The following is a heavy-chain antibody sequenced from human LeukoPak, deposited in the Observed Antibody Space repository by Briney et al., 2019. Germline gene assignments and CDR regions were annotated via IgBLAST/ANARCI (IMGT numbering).Heavy chain of an antibody. CDR2: ISYDGSNK. CDR3: AKDRRVATPYYYYYGMDV. Sequence: GGSLRLSCAASGFSFSSYAMHWVRQAPGKGLEWVAVISYDGSNKYYADSVKGRFTISRDNSKNTLYLQMNSLRAEDTAVYYCAKDRRVATPYYYYYGMDVWGQGTTVTVSS. D-gene: IGHD5-12*01. V-gene: IGHV3-30*01. J-gene: IGHJ6*02. CDR1: GFSFSSYA.